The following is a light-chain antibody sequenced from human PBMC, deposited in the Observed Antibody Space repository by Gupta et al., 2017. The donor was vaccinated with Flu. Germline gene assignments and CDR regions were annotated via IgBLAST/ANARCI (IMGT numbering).Light chain of an antibody. Sequence: NFVLTQPHFVSESPGKTVTISCTRSSGNIASNYVQWYQQRPGSSPITVISEDNQRPSGVPDRFSGSSDSSSNSASLVISGLKAEDEAYYYCQSYYITDQIFGGGTKLTVL. CDR2: EDN. CDR1: SGNIASNY. CDR3: QSYYITDQI. V-gene: IGLV6-57*01. J-gene: IGLJ2*01.